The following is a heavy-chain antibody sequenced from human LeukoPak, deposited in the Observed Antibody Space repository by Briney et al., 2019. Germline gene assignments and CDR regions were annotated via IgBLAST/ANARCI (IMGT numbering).Heavy chain of an antibody. D-gene: IGHD7-27*01. Sequence: ASVKVSCKASGYTLTKNHLYWVRQAPGQGLEWMGWIDPKSGGTNFAQNFQGRLTMTRDTSINTAYMELTRLTSDDTTVYYCARELGIHAFDVWGQGTMVTVSS. V-gene: IGHV1-2*02. CDR3: ARELGIHAFDV. CDR1: GYTLTKNH. J-gene: IGHJ3*01. CDR2: IDPKSGGT.